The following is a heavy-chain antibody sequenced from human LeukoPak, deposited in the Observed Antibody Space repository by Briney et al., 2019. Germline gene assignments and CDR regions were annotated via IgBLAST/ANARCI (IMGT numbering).Heavy chain of an antibody. CDR3: ARPYYYDSRIDP. J-gene: IGHJ5*02. V-gene: IGHV4-30-4*01. CDR1: GGSISSGDYY. Sequence: PSRTLSLTCTVSGGSISSGDYYWSWIRQPPGKGLDWIAYMYYSGSTYYNPSLKSRVTMSADTSKNQLSLKLSSVTAADTAVYYCARPYYYDSRIDPWGQGILVTVSS. D-gene: IGHD3-22*01. CDR2: MYYSGST.